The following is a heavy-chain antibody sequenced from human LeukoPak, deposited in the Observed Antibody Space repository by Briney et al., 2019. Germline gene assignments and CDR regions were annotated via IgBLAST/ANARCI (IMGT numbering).Heavy chain of an antibody. J-gene: IGHJ4*02. CDR3: ARGGITMVRGVTLFDY. CDR2: IYYSGST. D-gene: IGHD3-10*01. V-gene: IGHV4-31*03. CDR1: GGSISSGGYY. Sequence: SETLSLTCTVSGGSISSGGYYWSWIRQHPGKGLEWIGYIYYSGSTYYNPSPKSRVTISVDTSKNQFSLKLSSVTAAGTAVYYCARGGITMVRGVTLFDYWGQGTLVTVSS.